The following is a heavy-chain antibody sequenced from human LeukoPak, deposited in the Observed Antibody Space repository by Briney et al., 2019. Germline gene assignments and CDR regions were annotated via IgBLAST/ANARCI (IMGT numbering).Heavy chain of an antibody. CDR3: ARLESSWYGNWFDP. CDR1: GGSFSGYY. D-gene: IGHD6-13*01. J-gene: IGHJ5*02. Sequence: SETLSLTCAVYGGSFSGYYWSWIRRPPVKGLEWIGEINHSGSTNYNPSLKSRVTMSVDTSKNQFSLKLSSVTAADTAVYYCARLESSWYGNWFDPWGQGTLVTVSS. V-gene: IGHV4-34*01. CDR2: INHSGST.